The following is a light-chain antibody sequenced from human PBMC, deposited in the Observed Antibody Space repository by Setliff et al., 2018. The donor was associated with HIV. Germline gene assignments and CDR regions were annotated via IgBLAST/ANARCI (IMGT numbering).Light chain of an antibody. CDR3: QKYDRAPWT. J-gene: IGKJ1*01. CDR1: QVISNY. Sequence: DIQMTQSPSSLSASVGDRVTITCRASQVISNYLAWIQQKPGKVPKLLVYGASTLQSGVPSRFSGSGSGTDSTLTISSLQPEDVATYYCQKYDRAPWTFGQGTKVDIK. V-gene: IGKV1-27*01. CDR2: GAS.